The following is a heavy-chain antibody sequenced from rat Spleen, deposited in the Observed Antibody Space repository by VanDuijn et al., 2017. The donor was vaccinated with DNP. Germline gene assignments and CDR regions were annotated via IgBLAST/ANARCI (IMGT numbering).Heavy chain of an antibody. J-gene: IGHJ2*01. V-gene: IGHV5-27*01. Sequence: EVQLVESGGGFAQPGRSLKLSCAASGFTFNNYYMAWVRQAPTKGLEWVAYISDDGRTYSGDSVKGRFTISRDDTRRTLYLLMNSLRSEDTATYYCARGNYGGYDYWGQGVMVTVSS. CDR1: GFTFNNYY. CDR2: ISDDGRT. CDR3: ARGNYGGYDY. D-gene: IGHD1-11*01.